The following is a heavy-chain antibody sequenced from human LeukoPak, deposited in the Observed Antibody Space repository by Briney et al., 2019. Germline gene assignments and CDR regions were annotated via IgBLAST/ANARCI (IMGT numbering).Heavy chain of an antibody. CDR3: ARLGSYGFKPYYDCMDV. J-gene: IGHJ6*02. CDR2: IYYSGST. Sequence: SETLSLTCTVSGGSISSSSYYWGGIRQPPGKGLEGIGSIYYSGSTYYNPSLKSRVTISVDTSKNQFSLKLSSVTAADTAVYYCARLGSYGFKPYYDCMDVWGQGTTVTVSS. CDR1: GGSISSSSYY. V-gene: IGHV4-39*01. D-gene: IGHD5-18*01.